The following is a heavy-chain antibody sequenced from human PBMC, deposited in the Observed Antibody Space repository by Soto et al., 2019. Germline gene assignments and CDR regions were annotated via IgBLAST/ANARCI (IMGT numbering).Heavy chain of an antibody. Sequence: EVQLVESGGGLVQPGGSLRLSCAASAFTFSGHYMVWVRQAPGKGLEWVGRSRNKANNYTTEYAASVKGRFTISRDDSRNSLYVQMNSLKTEDTAVYYCARDGGIAARHYYGMDVWGQGTTVTVSS. D-gene: IGHD6-6*01. J-gene: IGHJ6*02. CDR1: AFTFSGHY. CDR2: SRNKANNYTT. V-gene: IGHV3-72*01. CDR3: ARDGGIAARHYYGMDV.